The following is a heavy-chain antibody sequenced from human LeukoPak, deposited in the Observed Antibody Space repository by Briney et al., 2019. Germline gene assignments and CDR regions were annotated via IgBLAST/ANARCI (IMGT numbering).Heavy chain of an antibody. D-gene: IGHD3-22*01. CDR1: GFIFSNYA. Sequence: GESLRLSCAASGFIFSNYAMNWVRQAPGKGLEWVSAISGSGDDTYYADSVKGLFTISRDNSKNTLYLQMNRLRAEDTAIYYCAKDRRSSGPYNWFDPWGQGTLVTVSS. J-gene: IGHJ5*02. CDR2: ISGSGDDT. V-gene: IGHV3-23*01. CDR3: AKDRRSSGPYNWFDP.